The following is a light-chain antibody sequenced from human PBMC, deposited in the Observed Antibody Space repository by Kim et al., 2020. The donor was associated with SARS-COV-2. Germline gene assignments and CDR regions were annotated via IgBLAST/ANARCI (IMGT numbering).Light chain of an antibody. CDR1: ESISDNY. CDR2: GAS. V-gene: IGKV3-20*01. Sequence: EIVLTQSPGTLSLSPGERATLSCRTSESISDNYLAWYQQKPGQAPRLLIYGASSMATGIPDRFSGSGSGTDFTLTINRLEPEDFAVYYCQQYTNSPQTFGQGTKVDIK. CDR3: QQYTNSPQT. J-gene: IGKJ1*01.